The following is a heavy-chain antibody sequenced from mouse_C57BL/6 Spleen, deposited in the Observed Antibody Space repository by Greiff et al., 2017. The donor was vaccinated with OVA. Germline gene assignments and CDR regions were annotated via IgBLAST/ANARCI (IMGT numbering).Heavy chain of an antibody. Sequence: EVQLVESGAGLVKPGGSLKLSCAASGFTFSSYAMSWVRQTPEKRLEWVAYISSGGDYIYYAETVKGRFTISRDNARNTLYLQMSSLKSEDTAMYYCTRGISNLLLDDWYFDVWGTGTTVTVSS. CDR1: GFTFSSYA. CDR2: ISSGGDYI. CDR3: TRGISNLLLDDWYFDV. J-gene: IGHJ1*03. D-gene: IGHD1-1*01. V-gene: IGHV5-9-1*02.